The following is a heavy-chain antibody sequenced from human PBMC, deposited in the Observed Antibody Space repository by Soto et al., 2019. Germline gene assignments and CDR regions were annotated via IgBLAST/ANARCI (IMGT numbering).Heavy chain of an antibody. CDR3: ARDRSITTYYYDSSGYPGY. CDR1: GYTFTSYY. Sequence: GASVKVSCKASGYTFTSYYMHWVRQAPGQGLEWMGIINPSGGSTSYAQKFQGRVTMTRDTSTSTVYMELSSLRSEDTAVYYCARDRSITTYYYDSSGYPGYWGQGTPVTVSS. D-gene: IGHD3-22*01. V-gene: IGHV1-46*03. J-gene: IGHJ4*02. CDR2: INPSGGST.